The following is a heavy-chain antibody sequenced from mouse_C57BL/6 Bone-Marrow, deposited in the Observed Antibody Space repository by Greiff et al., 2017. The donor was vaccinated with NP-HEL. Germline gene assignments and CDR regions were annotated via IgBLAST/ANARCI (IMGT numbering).Heavy chain of an antibody. CDR3: ARQYPADY. CDR2: ISNGGGST. D-gene: IGHD5-1-1*01. CDR1: GFTFSDYY. V-gene: IGHV5-12*01. J-gene: IGHJ4*01. Sequence: EVMLVESGGGLVQPGGSLKLSCAASGFTFSDYYMYWVRQTPEKRLEWVAYISNGGGSTYYPDTVKGRFTISRDNAKNTLYLQMSRLKSEDTAMYYCARQYPADYWGQGTSVTVSS.